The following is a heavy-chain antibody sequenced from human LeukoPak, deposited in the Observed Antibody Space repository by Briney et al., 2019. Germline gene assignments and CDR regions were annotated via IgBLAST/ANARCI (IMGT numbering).Heavy chain of an antibody. J-gene: IGHJ4*02. Sequence: GGSLRLSCAASGLTFSGYYMSWIRQAPGNGLEWVSYISGDADTIHYVESVKGRFIISRDNAKNSLYLQMNSLRVEETAVNYVARGKTGTPELEPDYWGQGTLVPVSS. CDR3: ARGKTGTPELEPDY. CDR2: ISGDADTI. D-gene: IGHD1-1*01. V-gene: IGHV3-11*01. CDR1: GLTFSGYY.